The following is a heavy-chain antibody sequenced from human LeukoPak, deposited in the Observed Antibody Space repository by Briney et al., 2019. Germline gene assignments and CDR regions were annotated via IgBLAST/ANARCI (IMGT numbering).Heavy chain of an antibody. J-gene: IGHJ6*01. V-gene: IGHV3-23*01. CDR2: IRGRGGRA. Sequence: GGSLRLSCAASGFTFSRYSMSWVRQAPGKGLEWVSAIRGRGGRAYEAATVKGQFTISRDSSKNTLYLQMSSLRAEDTSVYYCAKLSDDYYFYGMVVWGQGTTVTVSS. D-gene: IGHD2-21*01. CDR1: GFTFSRYS. CDR3: AKLSDDYYFYGMVV.